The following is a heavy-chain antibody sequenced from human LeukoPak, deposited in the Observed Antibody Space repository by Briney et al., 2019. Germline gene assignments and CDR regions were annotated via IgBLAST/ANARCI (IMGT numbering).Heavy chain of an antibody. CDR2: IRSKANDHAT. J-gene: IGHJ4*02. CDR1: GFTFSGSA. Sequence: QPGGSLKLPCAASGFTFSGSAMHWVRQSPGKGLEWVGRIRSKANDHATAYAASVRCRFTISRDDSKNTAYLQMNSLKTEDTAVYYCTRRLMTTVNDYWGQGTLVTVSS. D-gene: IGHD4-17*01. CDR3: TRRLMTTVNDY. V-gene: IGHV3-73*01.